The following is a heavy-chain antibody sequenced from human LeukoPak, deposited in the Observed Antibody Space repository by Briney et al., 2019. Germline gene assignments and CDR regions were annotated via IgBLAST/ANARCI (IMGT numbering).Heavy chain of an antibody. J-gene: IGHJ4*02. CDR3: ARVGRATATID. Sequence: SETMSLTCTVSGGSISSSSYYWGWIRQPPGKGLEWIGSIYYSGSTYYNPSLKSRVTISVDTSKNQFSLKLSSVTAADTAVYYCARVGRATATIDWGQGTLVTVSS. CDR1: GGSISSSSYY. V-gene: IGHV4-39*07. CDR2: IYYSGST. D-gene: IGHD5-24*01.